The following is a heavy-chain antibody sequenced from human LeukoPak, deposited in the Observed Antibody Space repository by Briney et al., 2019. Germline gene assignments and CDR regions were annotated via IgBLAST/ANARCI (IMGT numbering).Heavy chain of an antibody. Sequence: SVTVSCKASGYTFTGYYMHWVRQAPGQGREWMGWINPNSGGTKYAKKCHGRVTMTRDTSISTAYMELSRLRSDDTAVYYCARAYYGSGSVYYYGMDVWGQGTTVTVSS. CDR3: ARAYYGSGSVYYYGMDV. V-gene: IGHV1-2*02. D-gene: IGHD3-10*01. J-gene: IGHJ6*02. CDR2: INPNSGGT. CDR1: GYTFTGYY.